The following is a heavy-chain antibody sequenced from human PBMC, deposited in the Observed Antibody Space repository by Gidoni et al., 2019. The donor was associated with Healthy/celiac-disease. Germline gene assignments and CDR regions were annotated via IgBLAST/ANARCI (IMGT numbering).Heavy chain of an antibody. D-gene: IGHD3-3*01. Sequence: PGQGLEWMGWISAYNGNTNYAQKLQGRVTMTTDTSTSTAYMELRSLRSDDTAVYYCARVDTILGVVIMSNGMDVWGQGTTVTVSS. CDR2: ISAYNGNT. V-gene: IGHV1-18*01. CDR3: ARVDTILGVVIMSNGMDV. J-gene: IGHJ6*02.